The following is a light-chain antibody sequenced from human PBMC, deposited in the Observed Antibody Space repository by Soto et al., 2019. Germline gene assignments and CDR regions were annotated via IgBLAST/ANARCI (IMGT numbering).Light chain of an antibody. Sequence: QAVVTQPPSASGTPGQRVTISCSGSSSNIGVNTVTWYQQLPRAAPKLLIYTNDQRPSGVPDRFSASKSGTSASLAISGLQSEDDADYYCAAWYDSLNGYVFGTGTKLTVL. CDR3: AAWYDSLNGYV. J-gene: IGLJ1*01. CDR2: TND. CDR1: SSNIGVNT. V-gene: IGLV1-44*01.